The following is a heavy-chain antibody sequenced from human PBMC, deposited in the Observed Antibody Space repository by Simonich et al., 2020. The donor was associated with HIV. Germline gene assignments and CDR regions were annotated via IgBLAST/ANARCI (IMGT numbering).Heavy chain of an antibody. V-gene: IGHV3-7*01. CDR3: ARDPQMSSFDI. CDR1: GLPFSSSW. CDR2: INQDGSTK. J-gene: IGHJ3*02. Sequence: EVQLVESGGGLVQPGGSLRLSCAASGLPFSSSWMTWVRQAPGKGLEVVANINQDGSTKNYVDTVKGRFTISRDNAKNSLYLQMDSLRVEDTAVYYCARDPQMSSFDIWGQGTVVTVSS.